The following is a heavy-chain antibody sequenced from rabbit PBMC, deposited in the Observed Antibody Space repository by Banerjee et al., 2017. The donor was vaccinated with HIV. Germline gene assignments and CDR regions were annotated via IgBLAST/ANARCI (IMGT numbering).Heavy chain of an antibody. D-gene: IGHD6-1*01. CDR1: GFSFSSGYC. CDR3: ARDSAGYADVGYGYYFKL. Sequence: QSLEESGGDLVEPGASLTLTCTASGFSFSSGYCMCWVRQTPGKGLEWIGCIDTGSSGSTYYASWAKGRFTISKTSSTTVTLQLSSLTAADTATYFCARDSAGYADVGYGYYFKLWGPGTLVTVS. CDR2: IDTGSSGST. J-gene: IGHJ4*01. V-gene: IGHV1S40*01.